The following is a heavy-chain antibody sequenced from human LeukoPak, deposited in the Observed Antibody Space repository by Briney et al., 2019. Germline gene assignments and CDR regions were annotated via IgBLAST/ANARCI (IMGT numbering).Heavy chain of an antibody. CDR1: GGSFSGYY. D-gene: IGHD3-22*01. Sequence: ASETLSLTCAVYGGSFSGYYWSWIRQPPGKGLEWIGEINHSGSTNYNPSLKSRVTISVDTSKNQFSLKLSSVTAADTAVYYCARGSRSSGSDFWGQGTLVTVSS. CDR2: INHSGST. V-gene: IGHV4-34*01. CDR3: ARGSRSSGSDF. J-gene: IGHJ4*02.